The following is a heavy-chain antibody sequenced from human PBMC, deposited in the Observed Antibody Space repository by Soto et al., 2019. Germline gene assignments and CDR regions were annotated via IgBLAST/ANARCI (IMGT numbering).Heavy chain of an antibody. D-gene: IGHD2-21*02. CDR2: IKRKIDGGTT. J-gene: IGHJ5*02. Sequence: EVHLVESGGGLVKPGGSLSLSCTVSGFIVSRAWMNWVRQAPGKGLEGVGRIKRKIDGGTTDYAAPVPGRFPISLEDSKNMLYLQMESLRTEETAVYYCTTAPQSALTEETARSWCQGTLVTVS. CDR3: TTAPQSALTEETARS. CDR1: GFIVSRAW. V-gene: IGHV3-15*07.